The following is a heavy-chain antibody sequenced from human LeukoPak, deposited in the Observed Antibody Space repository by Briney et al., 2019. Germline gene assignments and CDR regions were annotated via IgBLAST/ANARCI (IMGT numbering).Heavy chain of an antibody. D-gene: IGHD3-22*01. Sequence: GGSLRLSCAASGFTFSSYAMSWVRQAPGKGLEWVSAISGSGGSTYYADSVKGRFTISRDNSKNTLYLQMNSLRAEDTAVYYCAKQGIGSGYSKLGTYYFDYWGQGTLVTVSS. V-gene: IGHV3-23*01. CDR3: AKQGIGSGYSKLGTYYFDY. CDR2: ISGSGGST. J-gene: IGHJ4*02. CDR1: GFTFSSYA.